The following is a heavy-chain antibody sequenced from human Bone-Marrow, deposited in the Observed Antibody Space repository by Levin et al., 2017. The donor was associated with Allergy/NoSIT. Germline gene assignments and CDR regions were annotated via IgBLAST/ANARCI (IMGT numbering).Heavy chain of an antibody. CDR3: AGDYDSSGAYYTGSNYFDY. CDR2: INPSGGSI. D-gene: IGHD3-10*01. J-gene: IGHJ4*02. V-gene: IGHV1-46*01. CDR1: GYTFTKYY. Sequence: PGESLKISCTTSGYTFTKYYMHWVRQAPGQGLEWMGKINPSGGSITNTQRFQGRVTLTSDAPTRTFYMNLLSLRSDDTAVYYSAGDYDSSGAYYTGSNYFDYWGQGTLVSVSS.